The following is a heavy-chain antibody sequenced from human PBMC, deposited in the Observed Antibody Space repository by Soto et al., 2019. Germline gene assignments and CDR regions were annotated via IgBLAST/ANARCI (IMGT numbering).Heavy chain of an antibody. CDR3: ARAGYCSGGTCFHGNCDY. J-gene: IGHJ4*02. V-gene: IGHV1-46*01. CDR2: INPNGGST. Sequence: QVQLVQSGAEVKRPGASVKVSCKASGYTFTTYYMHWVRQAPGQGLEWLGIINPNGGSTTYAQKFQGRVTMTRDTSTSTVYLELSSRRSEDTAVYYCARAGYCSGGTCFHGNCDYWGQGTLFTVSA. CDR1: GYTFTTYY. D-gene: IGHD2-15*01.